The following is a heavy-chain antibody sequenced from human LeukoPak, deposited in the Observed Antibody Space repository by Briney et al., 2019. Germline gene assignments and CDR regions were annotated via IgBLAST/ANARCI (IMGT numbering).Heavy chain of an antibody. CDR2: ISSSGSTI. CDR1: GFTFSDYY. Sequence: PGGALRLSCAASGFTFSDYYMSWIRQAPGKGLEWVSYISSSGSTIYYADSVKGRFTISRDNAKNSLYLQMNSLRAEDTAVYYCARDPYYRDNRGYRNNWCDPWGQGTLVTVSS. CDR3: ARDPYYRDNRGYRNNWCDP. D-gene: IGHD3-22*01. V-gene: IGHV3-11*01. J-gene: IGHJ5*02.